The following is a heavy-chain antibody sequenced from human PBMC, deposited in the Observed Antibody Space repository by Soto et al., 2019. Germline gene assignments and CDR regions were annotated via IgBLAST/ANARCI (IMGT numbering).Heavy chain of an antibody. J-gene: IGHJ6*02. CDR3: VRVVNWRGLDV. V-gene: IGHV4-4*07. CDR1: DVSINSFY. Sequence: QVQLQESGPGLVHPSATLSLTCTVSDVSINSFYWAWVRQPAGKGLEWVVPMHTSGTLDYNPSLKGRISISVDTSKNQFSLNLRSVTAADTAVYYCVRVVNWRGLDVWGQGTAVTVSS. D-gene: IGHD1-1*01. CDR2: MHTSGTL.